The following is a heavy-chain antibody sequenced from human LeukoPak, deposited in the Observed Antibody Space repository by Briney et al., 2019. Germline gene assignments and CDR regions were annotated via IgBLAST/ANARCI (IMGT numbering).Heavy chain of an antibody. V-gene: IGHV3-33*01. CDR3: ARGQYIAVAGTVFFDY. CDR2: IWYDGSNK. CDR1: GFTFSSYG. Sequence: PGRSLRLSCAASGFTFSSYGMHWVRQAPGKGLEWVAVIWYDGSNKYYADSVKGRFTISRDNSKNTLYLQMNSLRAEDTAVYYCARGQYIAVAGTVFFDYWGQGTLVTVSS. D-gene: IGHD6-19*01. J-gene: IGHJ4*02.